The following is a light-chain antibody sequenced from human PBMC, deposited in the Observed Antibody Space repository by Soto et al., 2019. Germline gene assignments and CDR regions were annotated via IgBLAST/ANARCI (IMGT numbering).Light chain of an antibody. Sequence: LTQPASVSGSPGQSITISCTGTSSDVGGYNYVSWYQQHPGKAPKLMIYEVSNRPSGVSNRFSGSKSGNTASPTISGLQAEDEADYYCSSYTSSSSYVFGTGTKVTVL. V-gene: IGLV2-14*01. CDR3: SSYTSSSSYV. CDR2: EVS. CDR1: SSDVGGYNY. J-gene: IGLJ1*01.